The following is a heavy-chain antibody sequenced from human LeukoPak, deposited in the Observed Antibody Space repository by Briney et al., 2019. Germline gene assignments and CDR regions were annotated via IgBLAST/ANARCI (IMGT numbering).Heavy chain of an antibody. Sequence: GGSLRLSCAASGFTVRNNYMSWVRQAPGKGLEWVSLIYSGGSTYYADSVKGRFTISRDNSNNTVYLQMNSLRAEDTAVYYCARAGNTRFDYWGQGTLVTVSS. D-gene: IGHD2/OR15-2a*01. J-gene: IGHJ4*02. CDR3: ARAGNTRFDY. V-gene: IGHV3-66*01. CDR2: IYSGGST. CDR1: GFTVRNNY.